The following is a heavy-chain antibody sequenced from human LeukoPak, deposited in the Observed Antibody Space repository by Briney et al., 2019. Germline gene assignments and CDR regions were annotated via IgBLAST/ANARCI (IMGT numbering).Heavy chain of an antibody. CDR2: ISYDGSNK. CDR1: GFTFSSYA. V-gene: IGHV3-30*04. J-gene: IGHJ3*02. CDR3: AREGVGAFNAFDI. Sequence: PGGSLRLSCAASGFTFSSYAMHWVRQAPGKGLEWVAVISYDGSNKYYADSVKGRFTISRDNSKNTLYLQMNSLRAEDTAVYYCAREGVGAFNAFDIWGQGTMVTVSS. D-gene: IGHD1-26*01.